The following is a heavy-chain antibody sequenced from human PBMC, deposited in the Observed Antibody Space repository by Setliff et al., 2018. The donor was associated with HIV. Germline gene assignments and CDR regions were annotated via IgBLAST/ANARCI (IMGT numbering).Heavy chain of an antibody. Sequence: PSETLSLTCAVSGYSISSGYYWGWIRQPPGRGLEWIGNIYHSGGTHYNPSLRSRVTISVDTSKNQFSLKLSSVTAADTAVYYCARAVGYYYGSGSHIDYWGQGTLVTVSS. CDR2: IYHSGGT. CDR1: GYSISSGYY. V-gene: IGHV4-38-2*01. CDR3: ARAVGYYYGSGSHIDY. J-gene: IGHJ4*02. D-gene: IGHD3-10*01.